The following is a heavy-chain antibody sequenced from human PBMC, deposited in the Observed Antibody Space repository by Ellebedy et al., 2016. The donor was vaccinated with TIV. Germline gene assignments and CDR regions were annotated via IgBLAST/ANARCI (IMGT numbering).Heavy chain of an antibody. J-gene: IGHJ6*02. CDR1: GGSFSGYY. D-gene: IGHD3-3*01. CDR3: AREPVIQFWQWDQTHGGYYYYGMDV. V-gene: IGHV4-34*01. Sequence: MPSETLSLTCAVYGGSFSGYYWTWIRQPPGKGLEWIGEITHSGSTPYNPSLMSRVSMSVDTSRNQFSLKLTSVTAADTAVYYCAREPVIQFWQWDQTHGGYYYYGMDVWGQGTTVTVSS. CDR2: ITHSGST.